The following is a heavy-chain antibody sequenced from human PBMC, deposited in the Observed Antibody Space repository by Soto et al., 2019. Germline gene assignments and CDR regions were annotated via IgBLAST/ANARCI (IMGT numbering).Heavy chain of an antibody. CDR2: IDWDDDK. D-gene: IGHD3-22*01. Sequence: SGPTLVNPTQTLTLTCTFSGFSLSTSGMCVSWIRQPPGKALEWLARIDWDDDKYYSTSLKTRLTISKDTSKNQVVLTMTNMDPVDTATYYCARALNYYDSSGYYYYFDYWGQGTLVTVSS. CDR1: GFSLSTSGMC. CDR3: ARALNYYDSSGYYYYFDY. V-gene: IGHV2-70*11. J-gene: IGHJ4*02.